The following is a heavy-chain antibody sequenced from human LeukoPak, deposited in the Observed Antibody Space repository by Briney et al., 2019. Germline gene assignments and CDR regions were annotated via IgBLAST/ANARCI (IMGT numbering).Heavy chain of an antibody. CDR3: ARIRRSILSTSRYGRYFDL. CDR1: GFTFSSYA. Sequence: PGRSLRLSCVVSGFTFSSYAMHWVRQAPGKGLEWVAVISDDGSNKYYADSVKGRFTISRDNSKNTLYLQMNSLRTEDTALYYCARIRRSILSTSRYGRYFDLWGRGTLVSISS. V-gene: IGHV3-30*04. D-gene: IGHD2-2*01. J-gene: IGHJ2*01. CDR2: ISDDGSNK.